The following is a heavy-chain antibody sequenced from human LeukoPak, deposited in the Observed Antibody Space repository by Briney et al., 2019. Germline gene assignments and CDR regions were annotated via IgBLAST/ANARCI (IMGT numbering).Heavy chain of an antibody. J-gene: IGHJ4*02. D-gene: IGHD1-7*01. CDR3: ARVTDNWNYEAIDY. CDR1: GFTFSSYA. V-gene: IGHV3-23*01. Sequence: GGSLRLSCAASGFTFSSYAMSWVRQAPGKGLEWVSAISGSGGSTYYADSVKGRFTISRDNAKNSLYLQMNSLRAEDTAVYYCARVTDNWNYEAIDYWGQGTLVTVSS. CDR2: ISGSGGST.